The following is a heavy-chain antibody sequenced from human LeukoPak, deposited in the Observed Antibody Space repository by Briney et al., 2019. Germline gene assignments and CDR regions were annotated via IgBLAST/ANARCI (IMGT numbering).Heavy chain of an antibody. J-gene: IGHJ4*02. CDR3: ARGLNGMRDY. D-gene: IGHD2-8*01. Sequence: SETLSLTCAVYGGSFSGYYWSWIRQPPGKGLEWIGEINHSGSTNYNPSLKSRVTISEDTSKNQFSLKLSSVTAADTAVYYCARGLNGMRDYWGQGTLVTVSS. CDR1: GGSFSGYY. V-gene: IGHV4-34*01. CDR2: INHSGST.